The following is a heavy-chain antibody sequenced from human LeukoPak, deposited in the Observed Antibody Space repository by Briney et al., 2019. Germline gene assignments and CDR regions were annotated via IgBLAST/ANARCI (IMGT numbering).Heavy chain of an antibody. CDR1: GFTFSNYG. V-gene: IGHV3-15*01. CDR3: TTDRPIKVGATVCDY. J-gene: IGHJ4*02. Sequence: GGSLRLSCAASGFTFSNYGMHWVRQAPGKGLEWVGRIKSKTDGGTTDYAAPVKGRFTISRDDSKNTLYLQMNSLKTEDTAVYDCTTDRPIKVGATVCDYWGQGTLVTVSS. D-gene: IGHD1-26*01. CDR2: IKSKTDGGTT.